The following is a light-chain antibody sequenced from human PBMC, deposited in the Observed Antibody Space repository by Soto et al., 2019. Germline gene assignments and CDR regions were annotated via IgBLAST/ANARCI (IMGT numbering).Light chain of an antibody. V-gene: IGLV2-8*01. CDR2: EVT. J-gene: IGLJ2*01. CDR3: SSYAGSNPVI. Sequence: QCALTQPPSASGSPGQSVTISCTGTSSDVGGYNYVSWYQQHPGKAPKLMIFEVTKRPSGVPDRFSGSKSGNTASLTVSGLQAEDEADYYCSSYAGSNPVIFGGGTKLTVL. CDR1: SSDVGGYNY.